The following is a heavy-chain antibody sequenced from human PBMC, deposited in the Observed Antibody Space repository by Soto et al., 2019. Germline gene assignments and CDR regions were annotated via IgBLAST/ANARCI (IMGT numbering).Heavy chain of an antibody. CDR2: ISYDGSNK. J-gene: IGHJ6*02. V-gene: IGHV3-30*18. CDR3: AKAIGITAYCYYHGMDV. D-gene: IGHD2-2*02. CDR1: GFTFSSYG. Sequence: GGSLRLSFAASGFTFSSYGMHWVRQAPGKGLEWVAVISYDGSNKYYADSVKGRFTISRDNSKNTLYLQMNSLRAEDTAVYYCAKAIGITAYCYYHGMDVWGQRTTVTVSS.